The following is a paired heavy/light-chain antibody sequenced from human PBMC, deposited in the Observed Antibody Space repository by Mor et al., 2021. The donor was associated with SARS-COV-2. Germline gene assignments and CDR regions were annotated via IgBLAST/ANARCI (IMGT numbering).Heavy chain of an antibody. V-gene: IGHV3-21*01. CDR2: ISSSSSYI. Sequence: EVQLVESGGGLVKPGGSLRLSCAASGFTFSSYSMNWVRQAPGKGLEWVSSISSSSSYIYYADSVKGRFTISRDNAKNSLYLQMNSLRAEDTAVYYCARDPGDTIVVVPAAIDDYYYYGMDVWGQGTTVTVSS. D-gene: IGHD2-2*02. J-gene: IGHJ6*02. CDR1: GFTFSSYS. CDR3: ARDPGDTIVVVPAAIDDYYYYGMDV.
Light chain of an antibody. J-gene: IGLJ1*01. CDR3: QSYDSSLSGLYV. CDR2: GNS. V-gene: IGLV1-40*01. Sequence: QSVLTQPPSVSGAPGQRVTISCTGSSSNIGAGYDVHWYQQLPGTAPKLLIYGNSNRPSGVPDRFSGSKSGTSASLAITGLQAEDEADYYCQSYDSSLSGLYVFGTGTKVTVL. CDR1: SSNIGAGYD.